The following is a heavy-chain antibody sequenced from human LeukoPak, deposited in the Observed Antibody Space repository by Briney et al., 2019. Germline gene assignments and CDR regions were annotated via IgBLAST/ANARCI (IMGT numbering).Heavy chain of an antibody. J-gene: IGHJ4*02. CDR3: ARGGGYRAPIVVVPAAIRFVY. Sequence: SETLSLTCAVYGGSFSGYYWSWIRQPPGKGLEWIGEINHSGSTNYNPSLKSRVTISVDTSKNQFSLKLSSVTAADTAVYYCARGGGYRAPIVVVPAAIRFVYWGQGTLVTVSS. V-gene: IGHV4-34*01. D-gene: IGHD2-2*01. CDR2: INHSGST. CDR1: GGSFSGYY.